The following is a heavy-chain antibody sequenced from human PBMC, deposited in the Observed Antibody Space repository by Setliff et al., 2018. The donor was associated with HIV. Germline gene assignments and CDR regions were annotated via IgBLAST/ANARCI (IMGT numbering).Heavy chain of an antibody. CDR3: ARGWMATLNGPLGY. J-gene: IGHJ4*02. CDR2: MNPNSGNT. V-gene: IGHV1-8*02. Sequence: ASVKVSCKASGYTFTSSDINWVRQATGQGLEWMGWMNPNSGNTGYAQKFQGRVTMTADTSASTAYLEMSSLRSEDTAVYYCARGWMATLNGPLGYWGQGTLVTVSS. D-gene: IGHD5-12*01. CDR1: GYTFTSSD.